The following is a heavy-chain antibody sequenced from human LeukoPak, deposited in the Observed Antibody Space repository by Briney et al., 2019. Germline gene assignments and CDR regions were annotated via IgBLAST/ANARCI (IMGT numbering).Heavy chain of an antibody. J-gene: IGHJ4*02. CDR1: GGSFSGYY. CDR3: ARGRIVVVVAATRPFDY. Sequence: SETLSLTCAVYGGSFSGYYWSWIRQPPGKGLEWIGEINHSGSTNYNPSLKSRVTISVDTSKNEFSLKLSSVTAADTAVYYCARGRIVVVVAATRPFDYWGQGTLVTVSS. D-gene: IGHD2-15*01. CDR2: INHSGST. V-gene: IGHV4-34*01.